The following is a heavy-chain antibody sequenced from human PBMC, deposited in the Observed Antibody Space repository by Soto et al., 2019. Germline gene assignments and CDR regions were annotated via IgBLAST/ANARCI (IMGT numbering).Heavy chain of an antibody. CDR1: GYSFTSYW. J-gene: IGHJ4*02. CDR3: ARRVYSSGHYYFDY. Sequence: ESLKISCKGSGYSFTSYWIGRVRQMPGKGLEWMGVIYPGDSDTRYSPSFQGQVTISADKSISTAYLQWSSLKASDTAMYYCARRVYSSGHYYFDYWGQGTLVTVSS. D-gene: IGHD6-19*01. CDR2: IYPGDSDT. V-gene: IGHV5-51*01.